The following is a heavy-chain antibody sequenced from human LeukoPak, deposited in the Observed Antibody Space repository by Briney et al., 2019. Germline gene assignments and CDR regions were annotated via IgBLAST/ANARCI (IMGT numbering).Heavy chain of an antibody. Sequence: ASVKVSCKASGYTFTGYFLNWVRQAPGQGLEWMGWINPNSGATNYAPKFQGRVTMTRDTSITTAYMELSSLRSDDTAVYYCAIKFVVPAALDYWGPGIVVTVSS. CDR3: AIKFVVPAALDY. D-gene: IGHD2-2*01. V-gene: IGHV1-2*02. CDR1: GYTFTGYF. J-gene: IGHJ4*02. CDR2: INPNSGAT.